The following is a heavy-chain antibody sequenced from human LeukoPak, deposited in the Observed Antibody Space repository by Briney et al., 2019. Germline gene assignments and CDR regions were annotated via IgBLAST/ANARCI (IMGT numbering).Heavy chain of an antibody. V-gene: IGHV4-30-4*01. Sequence: SETLSLTCAVSGGSISSGDYYWSWIRQPPGKGLEWIGYIYYSGSTYYNPSLKSRVTISVDTSKNQFSLKLSSVTAADAAVYYCARDFGLPYCGGDCYSGYFDYWGQGTLVTVSS. CDR2: IYYSGST. CDR3: ARDFGLPYCGGDCYSGYFDY. CDR1: GGSISSGDYY. D-gene: IGHD2-21*02. J-gene: IGHJ4*02.